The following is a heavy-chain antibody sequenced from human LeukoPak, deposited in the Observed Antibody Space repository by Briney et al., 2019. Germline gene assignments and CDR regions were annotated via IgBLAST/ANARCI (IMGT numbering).Heavy chain of an antibody. CDR2: ISYDGSKK. CDR1: GFIFSISD. V-gene: IGHV3-30*02. CDR3: SQGLLS. J-gene: IGHJ5*02. Sequence: GGSLRLSCAASGFIFSISDMHWVRQAPGKGLQWVAFISYDGSKKHCADSVQGRCTISRDNSKNTLSLQLNSLRPDDTAVFYCSQGLLSWGQGTLLTVAT.